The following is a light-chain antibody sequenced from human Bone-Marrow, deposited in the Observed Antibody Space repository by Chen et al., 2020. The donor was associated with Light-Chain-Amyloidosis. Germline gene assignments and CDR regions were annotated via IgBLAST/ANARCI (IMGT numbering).Light chain of an antibody. CDR2: EGT. Sequence: QSALTQPASVSGSPGQSITFSCTGTSSDVGVDNYVSWYQQPPDKAPKLMIYEGTNRPSWVPDRFSGSKADTTASLTISGLQAEDEADYCCSSYTSTNTLVFGSGTRVTVL. V-gene: IGLV2-14*01. CDR1: SSDVGVDNY. CDR3: SSYTSTNTLV. J-gene: IGLJ1*01.